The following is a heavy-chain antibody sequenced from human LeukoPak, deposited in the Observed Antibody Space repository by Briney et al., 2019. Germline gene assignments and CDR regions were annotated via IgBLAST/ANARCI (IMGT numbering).Heavy chain of an antibody. CDR1: GGSISSSSYY. J-gene: IGHJ4*02. D-gene: IGHD6-19*01. CDR3: ARPLHDHSSGWYYFDY. CDR2: IYYSGST. V-gene: IGHV4-39*01. Sequence: PSETLSLTCTVSGGSISSSSYYWGWIRQPPGKGLEWIGSIYYSGSTYYNPSLKSRVTISVDTSKNQFSLKLSSVTAADTAVYYCARPLHDHSSGWYYFDYWGQGTLVTVSS.